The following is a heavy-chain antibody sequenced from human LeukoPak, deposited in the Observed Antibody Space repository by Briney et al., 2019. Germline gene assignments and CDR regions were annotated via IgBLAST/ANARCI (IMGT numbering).Heavy chain of an antibody. D-gene: IGHD2-2*01. J-gene: IGHJ5*02. CDR2: IKQDGSEK. CDR3: ARDIGCSSTSCPSWYNWFDP. V-gene: IGHV3-7*01. CDR1: GFTFSSYW. Sequence: QPGGSLRLSCAASGFTFSSYWMSWVRQAPGKGLEWVANIKQDGSEKYYVDSVKGRFTISRDNAKNSLYLQMNSLRAEDTAVYYCARDIGCSSTSCPSWYNWFDPWGQGTLVTVSS.